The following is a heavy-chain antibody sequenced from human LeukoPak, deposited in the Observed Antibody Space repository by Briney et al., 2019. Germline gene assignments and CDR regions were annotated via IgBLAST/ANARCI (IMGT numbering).Heavy chain of an antibody. Sequence: GSLRLSCAASGFTFSSYAMSWVRQAPGKGLEWVSAISGSGGSTYYADSVKGRFTISRDNSKNTLYLQMNSLRAEDTAVYYCAKDVGYYDSSGYYPCFDYWGQGTLVTVSS. J-gene: IGHJ4*02. D-gene: IGHD3-22*01. CDR3: AKDVGYYDSSGYYPCFDY. CDR2: ISGSGGST. V-gene: IGHV3-23*01. CDR1: GFTFSSYA.